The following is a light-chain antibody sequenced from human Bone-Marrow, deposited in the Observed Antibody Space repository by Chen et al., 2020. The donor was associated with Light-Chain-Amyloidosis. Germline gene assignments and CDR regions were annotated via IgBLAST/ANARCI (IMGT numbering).Light chain of an antibody. CDR1: SGSIATNS. Sequence: NFMLTQPHSVSESPGKRVIISCTRSSGSIATNSVQWYQQRPGSSPTTVIYEDDQRPYGVPDRFSGSIDRSSNSASLTISGLKTEDEADYYCQSYQGSSQGVFGGGTKLTVL. CDR2: EDD. CDR3: QSYQGSSQGV. J-gene: IGLJ3*02. V-gene: IGLV6-57*01.